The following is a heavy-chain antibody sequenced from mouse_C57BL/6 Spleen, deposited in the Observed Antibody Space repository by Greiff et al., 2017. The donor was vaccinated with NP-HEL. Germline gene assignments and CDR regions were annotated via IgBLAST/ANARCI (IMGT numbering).Heavy chain of an antibody. CDR3: ARDGSSSLYFDY. J-gene: IGHJ2*01. CDR2: IYPGDGDT. Sequence: VKLQESGAELVKPGASVKISCKASGYAFSSYWMNWVKQRPGKGLEWIGQIYPGDGDTNYNGKFKGKATLTADKSSSTAYMQLSSLTSEDSAVDFCARDGSSSLYFDYWGQGTTLTVSS. V-gene: IGHV1-80*01. D-gene: IGHD1-1*01. CDR1: GYAFSSYW.